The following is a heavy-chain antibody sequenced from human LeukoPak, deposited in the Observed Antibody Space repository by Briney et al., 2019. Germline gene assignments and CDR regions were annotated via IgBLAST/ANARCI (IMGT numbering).Heavy chain of an antibody. CDR3: VSQTPLYSGSFYFDY. CDR2: IYYSGST. D-gene: IGHD1-26*01. V-gene: IGHV4-39*01. Sequence: SETLSLTCTVGGGSVSSVSYFWGWIRQPPGKGLEWIGSIYYSGSTYYNPSLKSRVTISVAPSKHRFSLKLSSVTAADTAVYYCVSQTPLYSGSFYFDYWGQGTLVTVSS. J-gene: IGHJ4*02. CDR1: GGSVSSVSYF.